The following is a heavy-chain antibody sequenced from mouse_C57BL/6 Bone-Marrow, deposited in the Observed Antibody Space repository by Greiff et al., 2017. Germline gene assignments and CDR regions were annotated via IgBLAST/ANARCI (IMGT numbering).Heavy chain of an antibody. V-gene: IGHV1-53*01. CDR1: GYTFTSYW. J-gene: IGHJ1*03. CDR3: ARWDYGSSLSYWYFDV. CDR2: INPSTGGT. Sequence: QVQLQQPGTELVKPGASVKLSCKASGYTFTSYWMHWVKQRPGQGLEWIGNINPSTGGTTYNEKFKSKATLTVDKSSSPAYMQLSSLTSGDSAVXYCARWDYGSSLSYWYFDVWGTGTTVTVSS. D-gene: IGHD1-1*01.